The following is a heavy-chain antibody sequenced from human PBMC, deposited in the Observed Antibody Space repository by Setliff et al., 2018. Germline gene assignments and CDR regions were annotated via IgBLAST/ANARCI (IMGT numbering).Heavy chain of an antibody. J-gene: IGHJ4*02. D-gene: IGHD6-13*01. CDR3: TAEPEGYRYFDY. Sequence: PGESLKISCAGTGFTFSKAWMSWVRQAPGKGLEWVGRTGGVTTEYAAPMEGRFTISRDDSKNTLFLQMNSLKTEDTAVYFCTAEPEGYRYFDYWGRGTLVTAPQ. CDR1: GFTFSKAW. CDR2: TGGVTT. V-gene: IGHV3-15*01.